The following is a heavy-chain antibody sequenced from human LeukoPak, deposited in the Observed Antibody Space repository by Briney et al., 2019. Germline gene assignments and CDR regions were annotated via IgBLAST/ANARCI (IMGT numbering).Heavy chain of an antibody. CDR2: INTNTGNP. J-gene: IGHJ4*02. Sequence: GASVKVSCKASGYTFTGYYMHWVRQAPGQGLEWMGWINTNTGNPTYAQGFTGRFVFSLDTSVSTAYLQISSPKAEDTAVYYCARDLYGTMVRGVDDIYFDYWGQGTLVTVSS. CDR3: ARDLYGTMVRGVDDIYFDY. CDR1: GYTFTGYY. V-gene: IGHV7-4-1*02. D-gene: IGHD3-10*01.